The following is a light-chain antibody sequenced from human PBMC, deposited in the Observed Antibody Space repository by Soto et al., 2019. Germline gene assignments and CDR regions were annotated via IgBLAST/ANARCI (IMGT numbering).Light chain of an antibody. J-gene: IGKJ3*01. CDR2: KAS. CDR3: QQYNSFPLT. V-gene: IGKV1-5*03. Sequence: DIQMTQSPSTLSASVGDRVTITCRASQFMSVWLAWYQQKPGTAPKLLIYKASSLESGVPTRFSGSGSGTEFTLTISSLQPDDSATYYCQQYNSFPLTFGPGTRWISN. CDR1: QFMSVW.